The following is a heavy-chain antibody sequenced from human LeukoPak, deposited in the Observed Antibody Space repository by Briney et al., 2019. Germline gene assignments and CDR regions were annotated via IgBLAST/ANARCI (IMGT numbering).Heavy chain of an antibody. Sequence: GGSLRLSCAASGFTLSSYAMHWVRQAPGKGLEWVAVISYDGSNKYYADSVKGRFTISRDNSKNTLYMQMNSLRAEDTAVYYCARGVPDGVVDYWGQGTLVTVSS. D-gene: IGHD1-14*01. CDR2: ISYDGSNK. CDR1: GFTLSSYA. CDR3: ARGVPDGVVDY. V-gene: IGHV3-30*04. J-gene: IGHJ4*02.